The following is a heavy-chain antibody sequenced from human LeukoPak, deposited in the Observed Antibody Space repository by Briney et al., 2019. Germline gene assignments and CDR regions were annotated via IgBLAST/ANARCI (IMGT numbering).Heavy chain of an antibody. CDR2: ISWNSVTI. Sequence: GRSLRLSCAASGFTFDDYAMHWVRQAPGKGLEWVSGISWNSVTIGYADSVKGRFTISRDNAKNSLYLQMNSLRAEDTAFYYCAKDMNYYDSSTYYYQFDYWGQGTLVTVSS. D-gene: IGHD3-22*01. J-gene: IGHJ4*02. CDR3: AKDMNYYDSSTYYYQFDY. V-gene: IGHV3-9*01. CDR1: GFTFDDYA.